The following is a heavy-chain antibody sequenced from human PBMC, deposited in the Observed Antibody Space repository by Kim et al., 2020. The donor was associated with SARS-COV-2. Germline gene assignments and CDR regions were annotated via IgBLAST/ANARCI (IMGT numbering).Heavy chain of an antibody. CDR2: INHSGST. D-gene: IGHD3-10*01. CDR3: ARAITMVRGVIDWFDP. V-gene: IGHV4-34*01. CDR1: GGSFSGYY. J-gene: IGHJ5*02. Sequence: SETLSLTCAVYGGSFSGYYWSWIRQPPGKGLEWIGEINHSGSTNYNPSLKSRVTISVDTSKNQFSLKLSSVTAADTAVYYCARAITMVRGVIDWFDPWGQGTLVTVSS.